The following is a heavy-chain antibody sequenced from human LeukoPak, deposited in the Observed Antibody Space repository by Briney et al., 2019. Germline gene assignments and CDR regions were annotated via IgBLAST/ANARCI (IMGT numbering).Heavy chain of an antibody. CDR1: GGSFSGYY. V-gene: IGHV4-34*01. D-gene: IGHD6-13*01. CDR3: ARWDIAASADY. CDR2: INHSGST. J-gene: IGHJ4*02. Sequence: SETLSLTCAVYGGSFSGYYWSWIRQPPGKGLEWIGEINHSGSTNYNPSLKSRVTISVDTSKNQFSLKLSSVTAADTAVYYCARWDIAASADYWGQGTLVTVSS.